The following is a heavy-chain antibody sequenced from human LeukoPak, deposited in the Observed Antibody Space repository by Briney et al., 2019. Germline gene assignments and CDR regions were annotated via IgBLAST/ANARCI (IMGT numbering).Heavy chain of an antibody. CDR1: GYTFTSYD. CDR2: MNPNSGNT. Sequence: ASVKVSCKASGYTFTSYDINWVRQATGQGLEWMGWMNPNSGNTGYAQKFQGRVTMTRNTSISTAYMELSSLRSEDTAVYYCARARTYDSSGYYYEFELDAFDIWGQGTMVTVSS. CDR3: ARARTYDSSGYYYEFELDAFDI. V-gene: IGHV1-8*01. J-gene: IGHJ3*02. D-gene: IGHD3-22*01.